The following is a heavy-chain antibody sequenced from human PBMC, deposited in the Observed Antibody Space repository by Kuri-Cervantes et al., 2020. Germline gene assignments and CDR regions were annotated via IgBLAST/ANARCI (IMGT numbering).Heavy chain of an antibody. CDR3: AREQEEGTRGNYFDY. V-gene: IGHV3-30-3*01. CDR2: ISYDGSNK. D-gene: IGHD3-10*01. Sequence: GESLKISCAASGFTFSSYAMHWVRQAPGKGLEWVAVISYDGSNKYYADSVKGRFTISRDNSKNTLYLQMNSLRAEDTAVYYCAREQEEGTRGNYFDYWGQGTLVTTPQ. CDR1: GFTFSSYA. J-gene: IGHJ4*02.